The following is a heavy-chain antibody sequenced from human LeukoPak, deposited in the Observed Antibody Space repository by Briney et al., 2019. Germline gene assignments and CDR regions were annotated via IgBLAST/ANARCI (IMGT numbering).Heavy chain of an antibody. D-gene: IGHD3-10*01. CDR1: GYTLTELS. Sequence: ASVKVSCKVSGYTLTELSMHWVRQAPGKGLEWMGGFDPEDGETIYAQKFQGRVTMTEDTSTDTAYMELSSLRSEDTAVYYCARVGVWFGELLYLDFDYWGQGTLVTVSS. CDR3: ARVGVWFGELLYLDFDY. J-gene: IGHJ4*02. CDR2: FDPEDGET. V-gene: IGHV1-24*01.